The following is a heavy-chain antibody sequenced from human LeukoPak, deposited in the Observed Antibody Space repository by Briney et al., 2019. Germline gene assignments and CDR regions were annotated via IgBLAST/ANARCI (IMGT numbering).Heavy chain of an antibody. Sequence: ASVKVSCKAFGYTITGYYTHWVRQAPGQGLEWMGWINPNNGGTNSAQKFQGRVTMTRDTSIGTAYMELNRLTYDDTAVYYCGRDRHWNQGNFDYWGQGTLVTVYS. CDR3: GRDRHWNQGNFDY. CDR1: GYTITGYY. V-gene: IGHV1-2*02. J-gene: IGHJ4*02. D-gene: IGHD1-1*01. CDR2: INPNNGGT.